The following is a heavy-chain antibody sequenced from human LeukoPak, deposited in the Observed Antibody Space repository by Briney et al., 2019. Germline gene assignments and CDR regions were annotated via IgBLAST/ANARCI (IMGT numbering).Heavy chain of an antibody. D-gene: IGHD5-18*01. CDR2: MNPNSGNT. J-gene: IGHJ3*02. CDR1: GYTFTSYD. CDR3: ARGRYTYGQYDAFDI. Sequence: ASVKVSCKASGYTFTSYDINWVRQATGQGLEWMGWMNPNSGNTGYAQKFQGRVTITRNISISTAYMELSSLRSEDTAVYYCARGRYTYGQYDAFDIWGQGTMVTVSS. V-gene: IGHV1-8*03.